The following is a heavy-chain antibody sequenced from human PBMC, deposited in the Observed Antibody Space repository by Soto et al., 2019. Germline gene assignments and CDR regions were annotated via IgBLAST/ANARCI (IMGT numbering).Heavy chain of an antibody. D-gene: IGHD2-2*01. J-gene: IGHJ6*02. Sequence: QVQLVESGGGMVQPGRSLRLSCAASGFTFSTYGMHWVRQAPGKGLEWVAVISYDGSDKYYADSVKGRFSISRDNPKNTLYLQMNSLRPVDTAVYYCAKVTGYCSTSSCRRDYYYYYGMDVWGQGTTVTVSS. CDR3: AKVTGYCSTSSCRRDYYYYYGMDV. V-gene: IGHV3-30*18. CDR1: GFTFSTYG. CDR2: ISYDGSDK.